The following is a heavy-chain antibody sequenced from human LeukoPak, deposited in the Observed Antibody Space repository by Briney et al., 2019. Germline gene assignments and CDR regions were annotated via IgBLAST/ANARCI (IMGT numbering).Heavy chain of an antibody. J-gene: IGHJ4*02. CDR1: GGTFSSYA. V-gene: IGHV1-69*13. CDR2: IIPIFGTA. D-gene: IGHD2-15*01. Sequence: SVKVSCKASGGTFSSYAISWVRQAPGQGLEWMGGIIPIFGTANYAQKFQGRVTITADESTSTAYMELSSLRSEDTAVYYCAAVGGYCSGGSCDDYWGQGTLVTVSS. CDR3: AAVGGYCSGGSCDDY.